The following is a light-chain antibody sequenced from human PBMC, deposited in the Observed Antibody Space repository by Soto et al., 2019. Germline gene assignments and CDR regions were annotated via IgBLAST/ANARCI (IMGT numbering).Light chain of an antibody. CDR3: MQALQTVFT. J-gene: IGKJ3*01. CDR1: QSLLHSNGYNY. V-gene: IGKV2-28*01. Sequence: DIVMTQPPLSLPVTPGEPASISCRSSQSLLHSNGYNYLDWYLQKPGQSPQLLIYLGSNRASGVPDRFSGSGSGTDFTLKISRVEAEDVGVYYRMQALQTVFTFGPGTKVDIK. CDR2: LGS.